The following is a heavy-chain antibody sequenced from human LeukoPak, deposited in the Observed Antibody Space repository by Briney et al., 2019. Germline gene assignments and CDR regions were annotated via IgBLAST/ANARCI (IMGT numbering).Heavy chain of an antibody. CDR2: INANSGGT. V-gene: IGHV1-2*02. Sequence: ASVTSSCKASGYTFTNYYISWVRQAPGQGLEWMGRINANSGGTNYAQKFQGRVTMTRDTSITTAYMELKSLRSDDTAVFYCARGPFRNVDTAMIVSRFDPWGQGNVDTVSS. CDR3: ARGPFRNVDTAMIVSRFDP. J-gene: IGHJ5*02. CDR1: GYTFTNYY. D-gene: IGHD5-18*01.